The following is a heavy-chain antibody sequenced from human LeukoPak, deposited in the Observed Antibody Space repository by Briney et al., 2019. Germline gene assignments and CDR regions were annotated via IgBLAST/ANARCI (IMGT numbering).Heavy chain of an antibody. J-gene: IGHJ4*02. D-gene: IGHD3-10*01. CDR1: GYLISNGYY. CDR2: ISPSGDIT. CDR3: AKDDAWIRFGE. V-gene: IGHV3-23*01. Sequence: ETLSLTCAVSGYLISNGYYWGWIRQTPGKGLEWVSGISPSGDITYYADSVKGRFTISRDNSKNTLYLEVISLTAEDTAVYYCAKDDAWIRFGEWSQGTLVTVSS.